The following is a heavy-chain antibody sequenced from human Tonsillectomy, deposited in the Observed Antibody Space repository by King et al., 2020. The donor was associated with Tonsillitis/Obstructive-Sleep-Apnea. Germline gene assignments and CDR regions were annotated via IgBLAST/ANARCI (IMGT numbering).Heavy chain of an antibody. D-gene: IGHD2-2*01. Sequence: QLQESGPGLVKPSETLSLTCTVSGGSVSSGSYYWSWIRQPPGKGLEWIGYIYYSGSTNYNPSLKSRVTISVDTSKNQFSLKLSSVTAADTAVYYCARRGRYCSSTSCPPDYWGQGTLVTVSS. J-gene: IGHJ4*02. CDR2: IYYSGST. V-gene: IGHV4-61*01. CDR3: ARRGRYCSSTSCPPDY. CDR1: GGSVSSGSYY.